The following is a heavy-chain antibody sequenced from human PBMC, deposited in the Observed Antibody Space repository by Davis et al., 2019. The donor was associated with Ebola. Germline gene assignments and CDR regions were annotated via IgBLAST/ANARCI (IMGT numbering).Heavy chain of an antibody. CDR3: ARGLSEIVGATDY. D-gene: IGHD1-26*01. CDR2: INPSGGST. J-gene: IGHJ4*02. Sequence: AASVKVSCKASGYTFTSYYMHWVRQAPGQGLEWMGIINPSGGSTSYAQKFQGRVTITADKSTSTAYMELSSLRSEDTAVYYCARGLSEIVGATDYWGQGTLVTVSS. CDR1: GYTFTSYY. V-gene: IGHV1-46*01.